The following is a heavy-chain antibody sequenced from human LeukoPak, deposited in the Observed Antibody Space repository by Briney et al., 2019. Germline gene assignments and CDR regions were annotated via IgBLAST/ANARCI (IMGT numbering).Heavy chain of an antibody. CDR3: AKEPGYSSGWYGVDY. V-gene: IGHV3-48*03. CDR2: ISSSGSTI. J-gene: IGHJ4*02. CDR1: GFTFSSYE. Sequence: GGSLRLSCAASGFTFSSYEMNWVRQAPGKGLEWVSYISSSGSTIYYADSVKGRFTISRDNSKNTLYLQMNSLRAEDTAVYYCAKEPGYSSGWYGVDYWGQGTLVTVSS. D-gene: IGHD6-19*01.